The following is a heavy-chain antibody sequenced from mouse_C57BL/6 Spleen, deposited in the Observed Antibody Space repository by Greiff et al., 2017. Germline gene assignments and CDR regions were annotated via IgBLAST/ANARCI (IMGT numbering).Heavy chain of an antibody. J-gene: IGHJ3*01. Sequence: DVQLQESGPGLVKPSQSLSLTCSVTGYSITSGYYWNWIRQFPGNKLEWMGYISYDGSNNYNPSLKNRISITRDTSKNQFFLKLNSVTTEDTATYYCARDEPWFAYWGQGTLVTVSA. V-gene: IGHV3-6*01. CDR2: ISYDGSN. CDR1: GYSITSGYY. CDR3: ARDEPWFAY.